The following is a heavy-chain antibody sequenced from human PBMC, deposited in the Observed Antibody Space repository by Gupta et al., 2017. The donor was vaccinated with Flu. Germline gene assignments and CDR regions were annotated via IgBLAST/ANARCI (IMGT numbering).Heavy chain of an antibody. CDR1: GFTFRSYA. D-gene: IGHD3-10*01. Sequence: EVQLLESGGALVQPGGSLRLSCTASGFTFRSYAMSWVRQAPGKGLEWVASMNENGENTHHGGYVKGRFTISRDNAKNTLLLQMNSLRAEDTDVYYCAKDFGLVIGRISLVRGEGQWGQGTRVTVSS. V-gene: IGHV3-23*01. CDR2: MNENGENT. CDR3: AKDFGLVIGRISLVRGEGQ. J-gene: IGHJ4*02.